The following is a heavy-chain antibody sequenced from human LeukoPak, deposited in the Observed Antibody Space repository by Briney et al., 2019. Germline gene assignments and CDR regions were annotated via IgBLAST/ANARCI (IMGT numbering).Heavy chain of an antibody. V-gene: IGHV3-21*01. CDR1: GFTVSSNY. CDR2: ISSSSSYI. Sequence: GGSLRLSCAASGFTVSSNYMSWVRQAPGKVLEWVSSISSSSSYIYYADSVKGRFTISRDNAKNSLYLQMNSLRAEDTAVYYCARDSSNVVVPAAPDYWGQGTLVTVSS. CDR3: ARDSSNVVVPAAPDY. D-gene: IGHD2-2*01. J-gene: IGHJ4*02.